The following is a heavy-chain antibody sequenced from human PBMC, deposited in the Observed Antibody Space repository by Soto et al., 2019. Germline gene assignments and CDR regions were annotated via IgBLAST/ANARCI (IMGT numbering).Heavy chain of an antibody. CDR1: GFTFSAFG. CDR2: SSYGGSNK. D-gene: IGHD4-17*01. Sequence: QMQLVESGGGVVQPGTSLTLSCVASGFTFSAFGMHWVRQAPGKGLEWVAISSYGGSNKYYGDSVQGRFTISRDNSRDTLYLHMNTLRNADTAVYYCAKGPLRFPAYGDYADYSYAMAVWGQGTTVTVSS. CDR3: AKGPLRFPAYGDYADYSYAMAV. J-gene: IGHJ6*02. V-gene: IGHV3-30*18.